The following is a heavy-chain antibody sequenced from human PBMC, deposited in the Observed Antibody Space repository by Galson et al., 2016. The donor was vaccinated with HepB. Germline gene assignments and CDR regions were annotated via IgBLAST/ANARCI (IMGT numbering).Heavy chain of an antibody. V-gene: IGHV3-48*04. D-gene: IGHD2-15*01. CDR3: ARDETYCSGGSCYDGQLFDY. CDR1: GFTFSSYS. Sequence: LRLSCAASGFTFSSYSMNWVRQAPGKGLERLSYISSSSRTIYYAASVKGRFTISRDNAKKSLSMQMNSLRPEDTSVYYCARDETYCSGGSCYDGQLFDYWGQETLVTVSS. J-gene: IGHJ4*02. CDR2: ISSSSRTI.